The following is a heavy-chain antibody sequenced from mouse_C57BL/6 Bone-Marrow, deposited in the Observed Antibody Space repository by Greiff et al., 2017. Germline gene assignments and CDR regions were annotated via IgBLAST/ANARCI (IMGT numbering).Heavy chain of an antibody. J-gene: IGHJ2*01. D-gene: IGHD1-1*01. V-gene: IGHV1-82*01. Sequence: QVQLQQSGPELVKPGASVKISCKASGYAFSSSWMNWVKQRPGKGLEWIGRIYPGDGDTNYNGKFKGKATLTADKSSSTAYMQLSSLTSEDSAVYFCARSYYYSSSWNDFDYWGQGTTLTVSS. CDR2: IYPGDGDT. CDR3: ARSYYYSSSWNDFDY. CDR1: GYAFSSSW.